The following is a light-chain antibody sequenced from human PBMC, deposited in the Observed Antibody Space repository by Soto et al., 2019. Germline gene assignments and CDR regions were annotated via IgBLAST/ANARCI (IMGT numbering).Light chain of an antibody. CDR1: SPNIGGNY. CDR3: AAWDNSFSGSLV. CDR2: NNN. Sequence: QSVVTQPPSASGTPGQRVTISCSGSSPNIGGNYVYWYQHLPGTAPRLLIYNNNQRPSGVPDRFSGSKSGPSVSLAINGLRSEDEADYYCAAWDNSFSGSLVFGTGTKLTVL. J-gene: IGLJ1*01. V-gene: IGLV1-47*02.